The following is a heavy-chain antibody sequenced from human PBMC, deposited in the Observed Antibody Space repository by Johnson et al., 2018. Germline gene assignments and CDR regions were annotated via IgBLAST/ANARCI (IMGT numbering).Heavy chain of an antibody. CDR2: ISYDGSNK. CDR3: AKGGVTYYDYYMDV. Sequence: QLVESGGGVVQPGRSLRLSCAASGFTFSTYGMHWVRQAPGKGLEWVAVISYDGSNKYYADSVKGRFTISRDNSKNTLYLQMNSLRAEDTAVYYCAKGGVTYYDYYMDVWGKGTMVTVSS. CDR1: GFTFSTYG. J-gene: IGHJ6*03. D-gene: IGHD4-11*01. V-gene: IGHV3-30*18.